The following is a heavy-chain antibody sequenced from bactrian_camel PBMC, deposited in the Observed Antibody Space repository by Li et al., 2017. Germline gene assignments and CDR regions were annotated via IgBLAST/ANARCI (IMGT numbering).Heavy chain of an antibody. Sequence: DVQLVESGGGSVQAGRSLRLSCASSGSIVSTMCMGWVRQAPGKEREGVAAISPGTGRRWYGDSVKGRFTISRDNAKNTVYLQMDSLKPEDTAMYYCAAFPEWRPLIDDGGPPGEIGFDYWGQGTQVTVS. D-gene: IGHD1*01. CDR1: GSIVSTMC. V-gene: IGHV3S40*01. CDR2: ISPGTGRR. CDR3: AAFPEWRPLIDDGGPPGEIGFDY. J-gene: IGHJ4*01.